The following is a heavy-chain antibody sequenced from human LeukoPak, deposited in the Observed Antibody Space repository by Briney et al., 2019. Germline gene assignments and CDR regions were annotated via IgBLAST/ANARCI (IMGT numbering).Heavy chain of an antibody. J-gene: IGHJ3*01. Sequence: AGGSLRLSCAASGFTFSDAWLTWVRQAPGKGLEWVGRIKSKTDGETTDYAAPVKARFAISRDDSKNTLYLQMNNLDIEDTAVYYCTTPLVALRRDAFDVWGRGTMVTVSS. CDR1: GFTFSDAW. V-gene: IGHV3-15*01. CDR3: TTPLVALRRDAFDV. CDR2: IKSKTDGETT. D-gene: IGHD5-12*01.